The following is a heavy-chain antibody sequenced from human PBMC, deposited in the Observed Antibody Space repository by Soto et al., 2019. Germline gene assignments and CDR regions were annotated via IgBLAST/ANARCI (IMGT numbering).Heavy chain of an antibody. CDR3: ARDEVGAATQSYYYGMDV. D-gene: IGHD1-26*01. J-gene: IGHJ6*02. CDR1: GGTFSSYT. CDR2: IIPILGIA. V-gene: IGHV1-69*04. Sequence: ASVKVSCKASGGTFSSYTISWVRQTPGQGLEWMGRIIPILGIANYAQKFQGRVTITADTSTRTAYMELSSLRYEETAEYYCARDEVGAATQSYYYGMDVWGQGTTVTVS.